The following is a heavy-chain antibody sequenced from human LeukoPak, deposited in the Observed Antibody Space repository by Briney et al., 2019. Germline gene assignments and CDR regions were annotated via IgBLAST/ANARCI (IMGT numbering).Heavy chain of an antibody. J-gene: IGHJ4*02. CDR2: IYYSGST. D-gene: IGHD5-18*01. CDR1: GGSISSYY. V-gene: IGHV4-59*08. Sequence: SETLSLTCTVSGGSISSYYWSWIRQPPGKGLEWIGYIYYSGSTYYNPSLKSRVTISVDTSKNQFSLKLSSVTAADTAVYYCARFAYSYGVDYWGQGTLVTVSS. CDR3: ARFAYSYGVDY.